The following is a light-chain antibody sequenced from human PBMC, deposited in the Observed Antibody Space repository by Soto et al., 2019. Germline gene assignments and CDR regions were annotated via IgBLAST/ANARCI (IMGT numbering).Light chain of an antibody. CDR3: QQSYSSAWT. CDR2: AAS. J-gene: IGKJ1*01. V-gene: IGKV1-39*01. Sequence: DIQMTQSPSSLSASVGDTVTISCRASQTFNNYLNWYQHKPGKAPKLLIYAASSLQSGVPSRFSSSGTGTDFTLTLRGLQPEDSATYYSQQSYSSAWTFCHGTKVEIK. CDR1: QTFNNY.